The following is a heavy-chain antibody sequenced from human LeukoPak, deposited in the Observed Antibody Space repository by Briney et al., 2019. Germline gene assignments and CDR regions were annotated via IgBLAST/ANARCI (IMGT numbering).Heavy chain of an antibody. D-gene: IGHD1-26*01. CDR3: TRGEGILGSY. Sequence: ASVKASCKASGYTFTGYYMHWVRQAPGQGLEWLGWLSPDSGNTAYAQKFQGRVTMTRDTSISTVYMELSSLRSDDTAVYYCTRGEGILGSYWGQGTLVTVSS. CDR2: LSPDSGNT. CDR1: GYTFTGYY. V-gene: IGHV1-8*02. J-gene: IGHJ4*02.